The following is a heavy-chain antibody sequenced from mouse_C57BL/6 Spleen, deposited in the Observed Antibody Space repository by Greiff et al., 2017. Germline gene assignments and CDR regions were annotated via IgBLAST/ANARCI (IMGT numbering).Heavy chain of an antibody. CDR3: TGGKDMDY. V-gene: IGHV1-15*01. J-gene: IGHJ4*01. Sequence: VQRVESGAELVRPGASVTLSCKASGYTFTDYEMHWVKQTPVHGLEWIGAIDPETGGTAYNQKFKGKAILTADKSSSTAYMELRSLTSEDSAVYYCTGGKDMDYWGQGTSVTVSS. CDR2: IDPETGGT. D-gene: IGHD2-1*01. CDR1: GYTFTDYE.